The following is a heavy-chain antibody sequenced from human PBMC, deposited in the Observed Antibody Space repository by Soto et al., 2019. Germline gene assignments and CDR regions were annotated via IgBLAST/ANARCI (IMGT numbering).Heavy chain of an antibody. CDR2: IYHTGST. CDR3: AAKLGTTHYFDF. CDR1: GDPVSSGSYY. V-gene: IGHV4-31*03. J-gene: IGHJ4*02. D-gene: IGHD7-27*01. Sequence: QVQLQESGPGLVQPSQTLSLTCSVSGDPVSSGSYYWTWVRQHPVKGLEWIGYIYHTGSTYYNPPLQSRLIMSLDTSKNQFSLHLYSVTAADTAVYFCAAKLGTTHYFDFWGQGSLVAVSS.